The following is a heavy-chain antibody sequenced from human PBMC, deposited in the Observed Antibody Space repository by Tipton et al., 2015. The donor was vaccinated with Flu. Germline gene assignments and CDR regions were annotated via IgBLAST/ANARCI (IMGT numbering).Heavy chain of an antibody. CDR3: ARAAAVALDH. Sequence: LRLSCNVSGGSISSGSYYWSWIRQPAGKGLEWIGRIYTSGSTNYNPSLKSRVTISVDTSKNQFSLKLSSVTAADTAVYYCARAAAVALDHWGQGMLVTVSS. D-gene: IGHD6-19*01. CDR1: GGSISSGSYY. V-gene: IGHV4-61*02. CDR2: IYTSGST. J-gene: IGHJ4*02.